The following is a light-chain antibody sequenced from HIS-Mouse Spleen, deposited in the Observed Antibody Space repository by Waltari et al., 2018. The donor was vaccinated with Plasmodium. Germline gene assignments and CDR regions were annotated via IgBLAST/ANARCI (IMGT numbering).Light chain of an antibody. CDR3: YSTDSSGNHRV. J-gene: IGLJ3*02. Sequence: SYELTQPPSVSVSPGQTARITSSGDALPKKYASWYQQKSGQAPVLGIYEDSKRPSGIPERFSGYRSGTMATLTVSGAQVEDEADYYCYSTDSSGNHRVFGGGTKLTVL. CDR1: ALPKKY. CDR2: EDS. V-gene: IGLV3-10*01.